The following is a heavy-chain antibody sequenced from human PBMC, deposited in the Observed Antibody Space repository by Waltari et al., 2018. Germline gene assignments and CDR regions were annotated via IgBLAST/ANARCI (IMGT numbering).Heavy chain of an antibody. CDR2: INHSGNT. Sequence: QVQLQQWGAGLLKPSETLSLTCGVYGGSFSGNYWSWIRPSPGKGLEWIGEINHSGNTKYNPSLKSRVTMSVDTFKNYFSLNLTSVTAADTAVYYCANRDLNKSYYYMDVWGKGTTVIVSS. CDR1: GGSFSGNY. J-gene: IGHJ6*03. CDR3: ANRDLNKSYYYMDV. V-gene: IGHV4-34*01.